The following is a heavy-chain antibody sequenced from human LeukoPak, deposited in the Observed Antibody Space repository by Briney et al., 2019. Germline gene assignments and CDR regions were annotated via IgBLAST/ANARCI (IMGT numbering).Heavy chain of an antibody. CDR1: GYTFTGYY. Sequence: ASVKVSCKASGYTFTGYYMHWVRQAPGQGLEWMGWINPNSGGTNYAQKFQGRVTMTRDTSISTAYMELSSLRSEDTAVYYCARGMAVAGTLWYFDLWGRGTLVTVSS. V-gene: IGHV1-2*02. CDR2: INPNSGGT. CDR3: ARGMAVAGTLWYFDL. D-gene: IGHD6-19*01. J-gene: IGHJ2*01.